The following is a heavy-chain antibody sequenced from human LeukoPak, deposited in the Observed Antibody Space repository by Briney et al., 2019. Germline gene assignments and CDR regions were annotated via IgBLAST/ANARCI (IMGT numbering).Heavy chain of an antibody. CDR3: AREALPNGVWRVGWFDP. CDR2: IDSSGNI. CDR1: GGSISSGSYF. Sequence: SQTLSLTCTVSGGSISSGSYFWSWIRQSAGRGLEWIGRIDSSGNINYNPSLKSRVTMSLDTSKKQFSLKLSPVTAADTAVYYCAREALPNGVWRVGWFDPWGQGTLVTVFS. V-gene: IGHV4-61*02. J-gene: IGHJ5*02. D-gene: IGHD2-8*01.